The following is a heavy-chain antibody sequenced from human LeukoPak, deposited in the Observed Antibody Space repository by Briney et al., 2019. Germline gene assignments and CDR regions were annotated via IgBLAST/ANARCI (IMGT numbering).Heavy chain of an antibody. V-gene: IGHV1-2*02. Sequence: ASVKVSCKASGYTFTSYDMHWVRQAPGQGLEWMGWMNPHSGAPTYAQKFKGRVTMTRDTSSSTDYMELSSLTSDDTAVYYCARKKVEVVATYDYWGQGTLITVSS. D-gene: IGHD5-12*01. CDR2: MNPHSGAP. J-gene: IGHJ4*02. CDR3: ARKKVEVVATYDY. CDR1: GYTFTSYD.